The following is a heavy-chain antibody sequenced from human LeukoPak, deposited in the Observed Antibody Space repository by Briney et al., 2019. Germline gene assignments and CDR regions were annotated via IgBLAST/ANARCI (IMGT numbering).Heavy chain of an antibody. CDR1: GYSFTNYW. Sequence: GESRKISCKGSGYSFTNYWIGWVRQMPGKGLEWMGIIYPGDFDTRYSPSFQGQVTISADKSISTAYLQWSSLKASDTAMYYCARPRMVRGVMVNWFDPWGQVTLVTASS. D-gene: IGHD3-10*01. CDR3: ARPRMVRGVMVNWFDP. CDR2: IYPGDFDT. J-gene: IGHJ5*02. V-gene: IGHV5-51*01.